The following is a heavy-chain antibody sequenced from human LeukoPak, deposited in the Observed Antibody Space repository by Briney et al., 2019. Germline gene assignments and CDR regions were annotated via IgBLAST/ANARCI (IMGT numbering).Heavy chain of an antibody. V-gene: IGHV4-61*08. J-gene: IGHJ5*02. CDR2: THDHGST. CDR1: GGSVSSSGHF. Sequence: SETLSLTCTVSGGSVSSSGHFWHWVRQTPGKGLEWIGYTHDHGSTNYNPSLRSRVTISVDTSKNQFSLKLSSVTAADTALYYCARYDYGDCWFDPWGQGTLVTVSS. D-gene: IGHD4-17*01. CDR3: ARYDYGDCWFDP.